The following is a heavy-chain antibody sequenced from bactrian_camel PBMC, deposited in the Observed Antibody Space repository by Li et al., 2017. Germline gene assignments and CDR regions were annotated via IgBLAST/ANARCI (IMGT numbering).Heavy chain of an antibody. D-gene: IGHD2*01. CDR2: INGDSTQA. V-gene: IGHV3S40*01. J-gene: IGHJ4*01. CDR3: AADNGGGYCANFRRLKTRSN. Sequence: VQLVESGGGLVQSGGSLRLSCAASGLTFSIYHMSWVRQAPGKGLGWVSNINGDSTQAFYSNSVNGRFTISRDNAKNTLYLQMNSLKPEDTAVYYCAADNGGGYCANFRRLKTRSNWGQGTQVTVS. CDR1: GLTFSIYH.